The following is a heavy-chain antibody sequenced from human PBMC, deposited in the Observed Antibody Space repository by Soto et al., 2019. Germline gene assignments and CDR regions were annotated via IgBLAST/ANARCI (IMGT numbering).Heavy chain of an antibody. CDR1: GFTFSSYG. V-gene: IGHV3-30*18. Sequence: GGSLRLSCAASGFTFSSYGIHWVRQAPCKGLEWVAVISYDGSNKYYADSVKGRFTISRDNSKNTLYLQMNSLRAEDTAVYYCAKALIAAAGPVQHWGQGTLVTVSS. CDR2: ISYDGSNK. CDR3: AKALIAAAGPVQH. J-gene: IGHJ1*01. D-gene: IGHD6-13*01.